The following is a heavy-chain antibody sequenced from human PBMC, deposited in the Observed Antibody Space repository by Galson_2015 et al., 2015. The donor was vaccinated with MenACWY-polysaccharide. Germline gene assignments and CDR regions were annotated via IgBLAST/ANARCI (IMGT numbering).Heavy chain of an antibody. J-gene: IGHJ5*02. V-gene: IGHV3-23*01. D-gene: IGHD3-3*01. CDR3: AKDSTDFWSVAGRFDH. CDR1: GFTFTSYA. Sequence: SLRLSCAASGFTFTSYAVSWVRQAPGKGLEWVSAIRSSGANTYYADSVKGRFTISRDNSKNTLYLQMNSLRAEDTAVYYCAKDSTDFWSVAGRFDHWGQGALV. CDR2: IRSSGANT.